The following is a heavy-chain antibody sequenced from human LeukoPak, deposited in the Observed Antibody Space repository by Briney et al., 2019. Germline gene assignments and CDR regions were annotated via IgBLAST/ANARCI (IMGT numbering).Heavy chain of an antibody. Sequence: GASVKVSCKASGGTFSSYAISWVRQAPGQGLEWMGGIIPIFGTANYAQKFQGRVTITADKSTSTAYMELSSLRSEDTAVYYCARGDIVVVAFDYGMDVWGKGTTVTVSS. CDR2: IIPIFGTA. CDR3: ARGDIVVVAFDYGMDV. V-gene: IGHV1-69*06. CDR1: GGTFSSYA. J-gene: IGHJ6*04. D-gene: IGHD2-15*01.